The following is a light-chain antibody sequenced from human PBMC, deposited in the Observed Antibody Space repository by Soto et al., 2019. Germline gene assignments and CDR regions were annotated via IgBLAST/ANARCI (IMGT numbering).Light chain of an antibody. CDR1: QTISSY. V-gene: IGKV1-39*01. CDR2: AAS. J-gene: IGKJ4*01. CDR3: QQSYNSPLT. Sequence: DIPMTQSPSSLSASVGDRVTITCRASQTISSYLNWYQQKPGEAPKLLIYAASSLQSGVPSRFSGSGSGTDFTLTISSLQPEDFAAYYCQQSYNSPLTFGGGTKVEVK.